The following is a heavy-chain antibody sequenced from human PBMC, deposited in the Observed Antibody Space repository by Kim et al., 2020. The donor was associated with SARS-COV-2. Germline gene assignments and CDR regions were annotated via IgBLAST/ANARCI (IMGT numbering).Heavy chain of an antibody. D-gene: IGHD3-9*01. V-gene: IGHV7-4-1*02. CDR2: INTNTGNP. CDR1: GYTFTSYA. J-gene: IGHJ5*02. CDR3: ARNSKRYFDWLLRYNWFDP. Sequence: ASVKVSCKASGYTFTSYAMNWVRQAPGQGLEWMGWINTNTGNPTYAQGFTGRFVFSLDTSVSTAYLQISSLKAEDTAVYYCARNSKRYFDWLLRYNWFDPWGQGTLVTVSS.